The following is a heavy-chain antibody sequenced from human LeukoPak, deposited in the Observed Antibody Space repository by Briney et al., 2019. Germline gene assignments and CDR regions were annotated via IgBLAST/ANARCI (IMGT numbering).Heavy chain of an antibody. J-gene: IGHJ6*02. Sequence: SETLSLTCTVSGGSISSYYWSWIRRPAGKGLEWIGRIYTSGSTNYNPSLKSRVTMSVDTSKNQFSLKLSSVTAADTAVYYCARERYSFNYYYGMDVWGQGTTVTVSS. CDR2: IYTSGST. CDR1: GGSISSYY. D-gene: IGHD5-18*01. V-gene: IGHV4-4*07. CDR3: ARERYSFNYYYGMDV.